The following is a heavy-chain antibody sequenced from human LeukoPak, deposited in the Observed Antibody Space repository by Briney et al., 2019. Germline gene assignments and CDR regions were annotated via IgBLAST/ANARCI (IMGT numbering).Heavy chain of an antibody. Sequence: ASVKVSCKASGGTFSRYAISWIRQAPGQGLEWMGWINPNNGGTNYAQKFQGRVTMTRDTSISTAYMELSNLRSDDTAVYYCARDDSSGWYTRGDYYGLDVWGRGTTVTVS. J-gene: IGHJ6*02. V-gene: IGHV1-2*02. D-gene: IGHD6-19*01. CDR1: GGTFSRYA. CDR3: ARDDSSGWYTRGDYYGLDV. CDR2: INPNNGGT.